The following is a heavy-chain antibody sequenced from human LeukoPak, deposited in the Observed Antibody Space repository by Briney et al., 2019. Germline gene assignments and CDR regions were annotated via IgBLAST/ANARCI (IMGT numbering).Heavy chain of an antibody. CDR3: ARDKRDSSYFDY. CDR1: GFTFSSYG. J-gene: IGHJ4*02. V-gene: IGHV3-33*01. CDR2: IWYDESNK. Sequence: GRSLRLSCAASGFTFSSYGMHWVRQAPGKGLEWVAVIWYDESNKYYADSVKGRFTISRDNSKNTLYLQMNSLRAEDTAVYYCARDKRDSSYFDYWGQGTLVTVSS. D-gene: IGHD3-22*01.